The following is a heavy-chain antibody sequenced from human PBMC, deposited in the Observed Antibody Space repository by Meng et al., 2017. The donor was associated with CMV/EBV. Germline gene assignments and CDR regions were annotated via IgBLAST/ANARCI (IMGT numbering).Heavy chain of an antibody. V-gene: IGHV3-23*03. CDR3: AKFSQGSGSYYRRNYYYGMDV. CDR1: GFTFSSYA. D-gene: IGHD3-10*01. Sequence: GESLKISCAASGFTFSSYAMSWVRQAPGKGLEWASVIYSGGSSTYYADSVKGRFTISRDNSKNTLYLQMNSLRAEDTAVYYCAKFSQGSGSYYRRNYYYGMDVWGQGTTVTVSS. J-gene: IGHJ6*02. CDR2: IYSGGSST.